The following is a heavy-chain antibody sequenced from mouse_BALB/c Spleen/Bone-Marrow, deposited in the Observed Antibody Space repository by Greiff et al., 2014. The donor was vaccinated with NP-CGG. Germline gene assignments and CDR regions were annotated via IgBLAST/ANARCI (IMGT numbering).Heavy chain of an antibody. D-gene: IGHD2-10*02. CDR2: INPYNGDT. Sequence: VQLQQPGPELVKPGASVKISCKASGYSFTGYFMNWVKQSHGKSLEWIGRINPYNGDTFYNQKFKGKATLTVGKSSSRAHMDLLSLTSEDAAVYYCGKGYGNYDYVMDYWGQGTSVTVSS. CDR1: GYSFTGYF. V-gene: IGHV1-37*01. J-gene: IGHJ4*01. CDR3: GKGYGNYDYVMDY.